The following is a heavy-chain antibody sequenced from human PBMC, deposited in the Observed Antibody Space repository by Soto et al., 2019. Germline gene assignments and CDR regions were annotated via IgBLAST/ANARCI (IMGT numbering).Heavy chain of an antibody. J-gene: IGHJ4*03. CDR2: TYYRSKWYN. Sequence: QTLSLTYAISGDRVSSNSAAWNWVRQSPSRGLEWLGRTYYRSKWYNDYAVSVKSRITIDPDTSKNQFSLQLNSVTPDDTTVYYCARAVAATATVFVRWGQGKVVTVS. D-gene: IGHD6-19*01. V-gene: IGHV6-1*01. CDR3: ARAVAATATVFVR. CDR1: GDRVSSNSAA.